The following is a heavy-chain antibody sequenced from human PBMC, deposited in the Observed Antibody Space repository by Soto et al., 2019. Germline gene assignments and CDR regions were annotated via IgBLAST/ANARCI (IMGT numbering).Heavy chain of an antibody. D-gene: IGHD6-6*01. CDR3: ARDGDRQLVPPTPFDY. J-gene: IGHJ4*02. CDR1: GYTFTSYY. V-gene: IGHV1-46*01. Sequence: ASVKVSCKASGYTFTSYYMHWVRQAPGQGLEWMGIINPSGGSTSYAQKFQGRVTMTRDTSTSTVYMELSSLRSEDTAVYYCARDGDRQLVPPTPFDYWGQGTLVTVSS. CDR2: INPSGGST.